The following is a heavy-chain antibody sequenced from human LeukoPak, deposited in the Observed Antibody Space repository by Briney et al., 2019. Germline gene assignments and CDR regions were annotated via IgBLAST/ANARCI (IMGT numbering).Heavy chain of an antibody. J-gene: IGHJ4*02. V-gene: IGHV3-21*01. D-gene: IGHD2-21*01. CDR2: ISSRSSYI. CDR3: ARGGGYCGGDCYGIDY. Sequence: GGSLRLSCAASGFRFSSYAMSWVRQAPGKGLEWVSAISSRSSYIYYADSVKGRFTISRDNAKNSLYLQMNSLRAEDTAVYYCARGGGYCGGDCYGIDYWGQGTLVTVSS. CDR1: GFRFSSYA.